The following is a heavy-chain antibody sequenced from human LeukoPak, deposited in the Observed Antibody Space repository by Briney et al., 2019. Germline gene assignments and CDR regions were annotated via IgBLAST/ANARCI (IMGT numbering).Heavy chain of an antibody. J-gene: IGHJ4*02. Sequence: GASVKVSCKASGYTFTGYYMHWVRQAPGQGLEWMGIINPSGGSTNYAQKFQGRVTMTRDTSTSTVYMELSSLRSEDTAVYYCARDGRSSGFDYWGQGTLVTVSS. CDR3: ARDGRSSGFDY. CDR1: GYTFTGYY. CDR2: INPSGGST. D-gene: IGHD6-19*01. V-gene: IGHV1-46*01.